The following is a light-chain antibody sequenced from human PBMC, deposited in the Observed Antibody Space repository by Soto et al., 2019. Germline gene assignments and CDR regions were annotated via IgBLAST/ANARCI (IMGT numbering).Light chain of an antibody. CDR1: QSVSNN. CDR2: AAS. V-gene: IGKV3-15*01. J-gene: IGKJ1*01. Sequence: EIVMTQSPATLSVSPGERATLSCRASQSVSNNVAWYQQKPGQAPRHLIYAASTRATGIPARFSGSGYGTEFTLNISILQSEDFAVYYCQQYKNWPETFGQGTKVEIK. CDR3: QQYKNWPET.